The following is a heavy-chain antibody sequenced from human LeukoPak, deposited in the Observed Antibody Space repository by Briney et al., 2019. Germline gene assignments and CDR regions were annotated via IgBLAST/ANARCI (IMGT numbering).Heavy chain of an antibody. CDR1: GFTFSVFW. Sequence: GGSLRLSCAASGFTFSVFWMSWVGQAPGKGLEWVANIKQDGSEKYYVDSVKGRFTISRDNDNNSMYLQINSLRAEDTAVYYCARYHGGYFAYWGQGTLVTVSS. V-gene: IGHV3-7*01. J-gene: IGHJ4*02. CDR2: IKQDGSEK. D-gene: IGHD2-15*01. CDR3: ARYHGGYFAY.